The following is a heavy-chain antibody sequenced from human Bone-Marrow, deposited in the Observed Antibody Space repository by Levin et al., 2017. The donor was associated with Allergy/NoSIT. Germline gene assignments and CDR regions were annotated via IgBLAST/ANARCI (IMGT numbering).Heavy chain of an antibody. J-gene: IGHJ6*02. CDR3: ARDCPHLSYSSTWYYYYGMDV. D-gene: IGHD6-13*01. Sequence: GESLKISCAASGFTFSNSSMNWVRQAPGKGLEWVSYISDSSSSIFYADSVKGRFTISRDNAKKSLFLQMNSLRDEDTAVYYCARDCPHLSYSSTWYYYYGMDVWGQGTTVTVSS. CDR2: ISDSSSSI. CDR1: GFTFSNSS. V-gene: IGHV3-48*02.